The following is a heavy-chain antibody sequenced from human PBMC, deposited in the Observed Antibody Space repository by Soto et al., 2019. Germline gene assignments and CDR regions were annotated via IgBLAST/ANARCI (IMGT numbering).Heavy chain of an antibody. CDR3: TTARNDYSNPPPYCYSYCGMDV. J-gene: IGHJ6*02. CDR2: IKSKTDGGTT. CDR1: GFTFSNAW. V-gene: IGHV3-15*01. Sequence: EGSLRLSCAASGFTFSNAWMSWVRQAPGKGLEWVGRIKSKTDGGTTDYAAPVKGRFTISRDDSKNTLYLQMNSLKTEDTAVYYCTTARNDYSNPPPYCYSYCGMDVWCQRTTRTVSS. D-gene: IGHD4-4*01.